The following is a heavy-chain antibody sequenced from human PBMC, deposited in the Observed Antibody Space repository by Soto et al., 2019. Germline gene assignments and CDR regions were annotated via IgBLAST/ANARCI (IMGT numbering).Heavy chain of an antibody. CDR1: GFTVSSNS. J-gene: IGHJ4*02. Sequence: GGSLRLSCAVSGFTVSSNSMTWVGQGPGKGLECVSVIYSGGSTKFADSVKGRFTISRDNSKNTLYLQMNSLRAEDTAVYYCARGLGRAYYDTSSYFHLDYWGQGTLVTVSS. D-gene: IGHD3-22*01. CDR3: ARGLGRAYYDTSSYFHLDY. CDR2: IYSGGST. V-gene: IGHV3-53*01.